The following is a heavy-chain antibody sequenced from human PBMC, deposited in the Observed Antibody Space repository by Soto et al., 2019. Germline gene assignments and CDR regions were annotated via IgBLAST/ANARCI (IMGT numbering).Heavy chain of an antibody. CDR3: ARGVVVAAPLRWFDP. CDR2: INPSGGST. Sequence: SSVKVSCKASGYPFTSYYMHWVRQAPGQGLEWMGIINPSGGSTSYAQKFQGRVTMTRETSTSTVYMELSSLRSEDTAVYYCARGVVVAAPLRWFDPSGQGPVVTVSS. D-gene: IGHD2-15*01. CDR1: GYPFTSYY. J-gene: IGHJ5*02. V-gene: IGHV1-46*01.